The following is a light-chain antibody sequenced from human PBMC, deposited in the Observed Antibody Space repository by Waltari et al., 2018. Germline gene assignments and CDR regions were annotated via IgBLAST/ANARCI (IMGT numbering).Light chain of an antibody. CDR3: AAWDGSLNAYV. V-gene: IGLV1-44*01. J-gene: IGLJ1*01. CDR2: SND. Sequence: QSVLTQPPSASGTPGQRVTISCSGSSSNIGSKTVNWYQQLPGTAPKLLIYSNDRRPSWIPDRFSGSKSGTSASLAISGLQSEDEADYHCAAWDGSLNAYVFGGGTKVTVL. CDR1: SSNIGSKT.